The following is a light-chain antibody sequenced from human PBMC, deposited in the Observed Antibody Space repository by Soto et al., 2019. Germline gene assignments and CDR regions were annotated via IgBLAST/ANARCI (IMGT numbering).Light chain of an antibody. J-gene: IGKJ1*01. V-gene: IGKV1-39*01. CDR2: GAS. CDR1: QNIDIY. Sequence: DIQMTQSPSSLSASVGDTVTITFRASQNIDIYLNWYQQKAGTAPKVLISGASNLQRGVPSRFSGSGSGTDFTLTINNLQPEDFATYFCQQTFNVPPWTFGQGTKVDI. CDR3: QQTFNVPPWT.